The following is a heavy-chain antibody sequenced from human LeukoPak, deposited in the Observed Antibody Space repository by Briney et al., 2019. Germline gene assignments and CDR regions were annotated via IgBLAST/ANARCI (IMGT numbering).Heavy chain of an antibody. CDR2: INSDGSST. V-gene: IGHV3-74*01. CDR1: GFTFSSYW. J-gene: IGHJ4*02. CDR3: ASSFYGDYFDY. Sequence: GGSLRLSCAASGFTFSSYWMHWVRQAPGKGLVWVSRINSDGSSTSYADSVKGRFTISRDNAKNTLYLQMNSLRAEDTAVYYCASSFYGDYFDYWGQGTLVTVSS. D-gene: IGHD4-17*01.